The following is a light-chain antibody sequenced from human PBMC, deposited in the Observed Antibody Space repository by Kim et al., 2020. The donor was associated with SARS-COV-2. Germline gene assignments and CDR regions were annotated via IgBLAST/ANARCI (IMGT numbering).Light chain of an antibody. Sequence: FSQTVSITSPGEHLRRYYASCTQQTPFQAPVLLIYGPHNRPSWIPDRFSGSSSENTASLTITGAQAETSSDYYCNSRDSSGNHVVFGGGTQLTFL. CDR3: NSRDSSGNHVV. J-gene: IGLJ2*01. V-gene: IGLV3-19*01. CDR1: HLRRYY. CDR2: GPH.